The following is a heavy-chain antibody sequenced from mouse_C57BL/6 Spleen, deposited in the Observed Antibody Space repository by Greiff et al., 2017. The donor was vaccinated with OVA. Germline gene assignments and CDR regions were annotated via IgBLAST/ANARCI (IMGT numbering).Heavy chain of an antibody. Sequence: QVQLQQPGAELVMPGASVKLSCKASGYTFTSYWMHWVKQRPGQGLEWIGEIDPSDSYTNYNQKFKGKSTVTVDKSSSTAYKQRSSLTSEDSAVYYWARGRTAQATGFDYWGQGTTLTVSS. CDR2: IDPSDSYT. CDR1: GYTFTSYW. V-gene: IGHV1-69*01. J-gene: IGHJ2*01. CDR3: ARGRTAQATGFDY. D-gene: IGHD3-2*02.